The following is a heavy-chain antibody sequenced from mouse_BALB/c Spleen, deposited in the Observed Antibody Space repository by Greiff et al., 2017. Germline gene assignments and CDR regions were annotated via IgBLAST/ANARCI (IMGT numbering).Heavy chain of an antibody. CDR2: ISSGSSTI. D-gene: IGHD1-1*01. CDR1: GFTFSSFG. V-gene: IGHV5-17*02. CDR3: ARRGFITTVDYAMDY. J-gene: IGHJ4*01. Sequence: EVHLVESGGGLVQPGGSRKLSCAASGFTFSSFGMHWVRQAPEKGLEWVAYISSGSSTIYYADTVKGRFTISRDNPKNTLFLQMTSLRSEDTAMYYCARRGFITTVDYAMDYWGQGTSVTVSS.